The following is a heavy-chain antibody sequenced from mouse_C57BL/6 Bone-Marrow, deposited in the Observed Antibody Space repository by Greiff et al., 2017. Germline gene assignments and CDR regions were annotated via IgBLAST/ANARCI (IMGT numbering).Heavy chain of an antibody. V-gene: IGHV5-4*03. D-gene: IGHD2-4*01. CDR2: ISDGGSYI. CDR1: GFTFSSYA. CDR3: TRVFYDYGGMDY. Sequence: EVKLVESGGGLVKPGGSLKLSCAASGFTFSSYAMSWVRQTPEKRLEWVASISDGGSYIYYPDTVKGRFTISRDNAKNTLYLQMSHLKSEDTAMYECTRVFYDYGGMDYWGQGTSVTVSA. J-gene: IGHJ4*01.